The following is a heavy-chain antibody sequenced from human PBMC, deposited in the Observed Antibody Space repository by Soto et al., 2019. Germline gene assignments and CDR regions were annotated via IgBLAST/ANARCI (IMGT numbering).Heavy chain of an antibody. D-gene: IGHD1-26*01. V-gene: IGHV3-7*05. Sequence: HPGGSLRLSCFASEFTFSNYWVTWVRQIPGKGLEWVANIGADGSEKNYVDSVKGRFTVSRDNAKRSLYLQMNNLRVEDTAVYYCVRGLFTGSPHFFFWGQGTLVTVSS. CDR1: EFTFSNYW. J-gene: IGHJ4*02. CDR2: IGADGSEK. CDR3: VRGLFTGSPHFFF.